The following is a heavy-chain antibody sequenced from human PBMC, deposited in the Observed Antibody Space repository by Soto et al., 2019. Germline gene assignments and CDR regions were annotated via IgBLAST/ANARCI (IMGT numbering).Heavy chain of an antibody. CDR3: ARARLDTPALEY. CDR1: GFSFRSYA. V-gene: IGHV3-30-3*01. Sequence: QVQQVESGGGVVQPGRSLRLSCAASGFSFRSYAMHWVRQAPGKGLEWVAVMSYDGSDKDYADSVKGRFTISRDNSKNTLYLQMSSLRAEDTVVYYCARARLDTPALEYWGQGTLVTVSS. D-gene: IGHD2-2*01. CDR2: MSYDGSDK. J-gene: IGHJ4*02.